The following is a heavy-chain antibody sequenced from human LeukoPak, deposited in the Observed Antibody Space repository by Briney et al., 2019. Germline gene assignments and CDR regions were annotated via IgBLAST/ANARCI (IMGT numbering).Heavy chain of an antibody. CDR1: GFSFTNYD. CDR3: ARDLTLGKPDYFDH. D-gene: IGHD7-27*01. Sequence: GGSLRLSCVASGFSFTNYDIHWVRQAPGRGLEWVAVTSLDGSNKLYTDTVRGRFIISRDNSKNTVYLQMDSLRAEDTAVYYCARDLTLGKPDYFDHWGQGTLVTVSS. CDR2: TSLDGSNK. J-gene: IGHJ4*02. V-gene: IGHV3-30-3*01.